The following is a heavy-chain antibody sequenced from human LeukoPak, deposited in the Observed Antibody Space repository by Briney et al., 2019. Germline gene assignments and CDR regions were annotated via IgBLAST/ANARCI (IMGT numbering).Heavy chain of an antibody. V-gene: IGHV3-21*01. CDR3: ARAKTVTNFDY. J-gene: IGHJ4*02. D-gene: IGHD4-17*01. Sequence: GGSLRLSCAASGFTFSSYSMNWVRQAPGKGLEWVSYISSSSSYIYYADSVKGRFTISRDNAKNSLYLQMNSLRAQDTAVYYCARAKTVTNFDYWGQGTLVTVSS. CDR1: GFTFSSYS. CDR2: ISSSSSYI.